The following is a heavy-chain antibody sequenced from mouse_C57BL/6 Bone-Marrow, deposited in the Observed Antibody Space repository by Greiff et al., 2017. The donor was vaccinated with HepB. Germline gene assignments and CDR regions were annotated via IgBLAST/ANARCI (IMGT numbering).Heavy chain of an antibody. CDR1: GYTFTSYW. CDR3: AREDDLFWLLFDY. Sequence: VQLQQPGAELVRPGSSVKLSCKASGYTFTSYWMHWVKQRPIQGLEWIGNIDPSDSETHYNQKFKDKATLTVDKSSSTAYMQLSSLTSEDSAVYYCAREDDLFWLLFDYWGQGTTLTVSS. D-gene: IGHD2-3*01. V-gene: IGHV1-52*01. J-gene: IGHJ2*01. CDR2: IDPSDSET.